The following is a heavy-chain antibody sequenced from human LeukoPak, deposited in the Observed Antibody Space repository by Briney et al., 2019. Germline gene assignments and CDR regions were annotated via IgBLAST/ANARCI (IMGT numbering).Heavy chain of an antibody. CDR1: GGSISSYY. CDR3: ARGFYYDSSGYAY. CDR2: IYHSGST. J-gene: IGHJ4*02. Sequence: SETLSLTCTVSGGSISSYYWSWIRQPPGKGLEWIGSIYHSGSTYYNPSLKSRVTISVDTSKNQFSLKLSSVTAADTAVYYCARGFYYDSSGYAYWGQGTLVTVSS. D-gene: IGHD3-22*01. V-gene: IGHV4-38-2*02.